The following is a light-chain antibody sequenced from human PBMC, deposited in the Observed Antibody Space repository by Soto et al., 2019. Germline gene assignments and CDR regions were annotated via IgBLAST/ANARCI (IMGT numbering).Light chain of an antibody. J-gene: IGLJ1*01. Sequence: QSALTQPASVSGSPGQLITISCTGTSSDVGGYNYVSWYQQHPGKAPKLMIYDVTNRPSGVSNRFSGSKSGNTASLTISGLQAEDEADYYCSSYTSSTSFYFGTGTKVTVL. CDR1: SSDVGGYNY. CDR2: DVT. CDR3: SSYTSSTSFY. V-gene: IGLV2-14*01.